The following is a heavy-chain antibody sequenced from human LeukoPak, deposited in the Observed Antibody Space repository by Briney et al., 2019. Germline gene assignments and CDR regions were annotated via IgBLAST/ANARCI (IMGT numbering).Heavy chain of an antibody. CDR2: IIPIFGTA. D-gene: IGHD6-13*01. CDR3: ARDRDLRQQLVQRRPSLSY. Sequence: GSSVKVSCKASGGTFSSYAISWVRQAPGQGLEWMGGIIPIFGTANYAQEFQGRVTITADESTSTAYMELSSLRSEDTAVYYCARDRDLRQQLVQRRPSLSYWGQGTLVTVSS. CDR1: GGTFSSYA. J-gene: IGHJ4*02. V-gene: IGHV1-69*01.